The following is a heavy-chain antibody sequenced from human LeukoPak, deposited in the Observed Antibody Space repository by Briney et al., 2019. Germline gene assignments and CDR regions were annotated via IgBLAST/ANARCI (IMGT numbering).Heavy chain of an antibody. V-gene: IGHV4-30-2*01. D-gene: IGHD3-9*01. Sequence: SETLSLTCTVSGGSISGSSYSWSWIRQPPGKGLEWIGYIYHSGSTYYNPSLKSRVTISVDRSKNQFSLKLSSVTAADTAVYYCARTPRIFAFDIWGQGTMVTVSS. J-gene: IGHJ3*02. CDR2: IYHSGST. CDR3: ARTPRIFAFDI. CDR1: GGSISGSSYS.